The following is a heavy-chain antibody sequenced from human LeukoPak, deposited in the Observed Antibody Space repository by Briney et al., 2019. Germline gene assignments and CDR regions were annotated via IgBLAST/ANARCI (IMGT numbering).Heavy chain of an antibody. CDR2: ICYSGST. CDR1: GGSISSSSYY. V-gene: IGHV4-39*01. D-gene: IGHD5-12*01. CDR3: ARSDSGYDWGAFDI. Sequence: SETLSLTCTVSGGSISSSSYYWGWIRQPPGKGLEWIGSICYSGSTYYNPSLKSRVTISVDTSKNQFSLKLNSVTAADTAVYYCARSDSGYDWGAFDIWGQGTMVTVSS. J-gene: IGHJ3*02.